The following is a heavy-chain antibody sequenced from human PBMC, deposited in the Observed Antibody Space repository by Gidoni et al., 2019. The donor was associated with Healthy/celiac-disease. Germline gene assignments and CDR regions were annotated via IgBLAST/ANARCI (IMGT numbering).Heavy chain of an antibody. V-gene: IGHV3-43*01. Sequence: EVQLVESGGVVVQPGGSLRLSCAASGFTFDDYTMHWVRQAPGKGLEWVSLISWDGGSTYYADSVKGRFTISRDNSKNSLYRQMNSLRTEDTALYYCAKEAYSSLDYWGQGTLVTVSS. CDR2: ISWDGGST. D-gene: IGHD6-13*01. CDR3: AKEAYSSLDY. J-gene: IGHJ4*02. CDR1: GFTFDDYT.